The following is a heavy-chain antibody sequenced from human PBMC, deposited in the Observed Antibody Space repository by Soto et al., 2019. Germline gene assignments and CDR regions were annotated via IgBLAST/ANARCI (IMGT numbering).Heavy chain of an antibody. V-gene: IGHV3-33*01. CDR2: IWYDGSNK. CDR1: GFTFSSYG. Sequence: PGGSLRLSCSASGFTFSSYGMHWVRQAPGKGLEWVAVIWYDGSNKYYADSVKGRFTISRDNSKNTLYLQMNSLRAEDTAVYYCAIDHRLEWLSLYYYGMDVWGQGTTVHVYS. CDR3: AIDHRLEWLSLYYYGMDV. J-gene: IGHJ6*02. D-gene: IGHD3-3*01.